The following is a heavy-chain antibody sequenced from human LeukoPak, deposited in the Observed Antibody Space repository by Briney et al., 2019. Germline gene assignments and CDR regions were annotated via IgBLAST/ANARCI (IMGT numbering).Heavy chain of an antibody. V-gene: IGHV1-2*02. CDR1: GYTFTGYY. CDR2: INPNSGGT. D-gene: IGHD3-22*01. CDR3: ARGDYYDSSGYESTYNWFDP. J-gene: IGHJ5*02. Sequence: WASVTVSCKASGYTFTGYYMHWVRQAPGQGLEWMGWINPNSGGTNYAQKFQGRATMTRDTSISTAYMELSRLRSDDTAVYYCARGDYYDSSGYESTYNWFDPWGQGTLVTVSS.